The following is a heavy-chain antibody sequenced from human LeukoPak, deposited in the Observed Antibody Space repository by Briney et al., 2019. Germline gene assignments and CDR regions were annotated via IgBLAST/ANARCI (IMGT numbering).Heavy chain of an antibody. CDR1: GGSISSYY. Sequence: SETLSLTCTVSGGSISSYYWSWIRQPPGKGLEWIGYIYYSGSTNYNPSLKSRVTISVDTSKNQFSLKLSSVTAADTAVYYCARERGYSSGWYGSHYYYYCGMDVWGQGTTVTVS. D-gene: IGHD6-19*01. CDR3: ARERGYSSGWYGSHYYYYCGMDV. J-gene: IGHJ6*02. V-gene: IGHV4-59*12. CDR2: IYYSGST.